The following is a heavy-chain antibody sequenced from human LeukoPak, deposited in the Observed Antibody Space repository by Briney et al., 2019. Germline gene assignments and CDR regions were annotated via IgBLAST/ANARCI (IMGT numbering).Heavy chain of an antibody. CDR3: ARDQAAAGDEPPIDY. CDR1: GFTFNRSW. Sequence: GGSLRLSCAASGFTFNRSWMHWVRQAPGKGLEWVSSISSSSSYIYYADSVKGRFTISRDNAKNSLYLQMNSLRAEDTAVYYCARDQAAAGDEPPIDYWGQGTLVTVSS. J-gene: IGHJ4*02. D-gene: IGHD6-13*01. V-gene: IGHV3-21*01. CDR2: ISSSSSYI.